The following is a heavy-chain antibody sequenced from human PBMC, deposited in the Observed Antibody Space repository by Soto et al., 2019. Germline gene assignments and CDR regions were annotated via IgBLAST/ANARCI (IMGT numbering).Heavy chain of an antibody. D-gene: IGHD6-19*01. CDR2: IYSGGST. CDR3: ARERRIAVAEGAFDI. J-gene: IGHJ3*02. V-gene: IGHV3-53*01. Sequence: GGSRRTSCAASGFTVSSNYMSGVRRAPGKGLEWVSVIYSGGSTYYADSVKGRFTISRDNSKNTLYLQMNSLRAEDTAVYYCARERRIAVAEGAFDIWGQGTMVTVSS. CDR1: GFTVSSNY.